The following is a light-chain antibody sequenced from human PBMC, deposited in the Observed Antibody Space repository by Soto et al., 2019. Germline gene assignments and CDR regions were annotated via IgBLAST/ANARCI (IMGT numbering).Light chain of an antibody. J-gene: IGKJ3*01. CDR2: AAS. Sequence: EIVMTQSPVTLSVSPGERATLSCRASQSVSSNLAWYQQKPGQAPRLLIYAASTRATGIPARFSGSGSGTEFTLTISSLQSEDFAVYYCQQYNKWPLFTFGPGTKLDIK. CDR1: QSVSSN. V-gene: IGKV3-15*01. CDR3: QQYNKWPLFT.